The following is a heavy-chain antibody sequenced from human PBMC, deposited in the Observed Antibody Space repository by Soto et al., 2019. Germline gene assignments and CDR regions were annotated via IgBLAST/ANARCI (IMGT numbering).Heavy chain of an antibody. CDR1: GDSISNSPFY. V-gene: IGHV4-39*01. J-gene: IGHJ5*02. Sequence: SETLSLPCSVSGDSISNSPFYLAWIRQPPGEGLEWIGSIYHTGSAYYNPSLKSRVTISVDTSKNQFSLKLTSVTAADAALYYCARDFFDSSDYTTNWFDPWGQGTLVTVS. CDR2: IYHTGSA. CDR3: ARDFFDSSDYTTNWFDP. D-gene: IGHD3-22*01.